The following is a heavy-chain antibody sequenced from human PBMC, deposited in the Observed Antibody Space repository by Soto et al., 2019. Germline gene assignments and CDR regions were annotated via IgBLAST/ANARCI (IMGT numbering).Heavy chain of an antibody. Sequence: SETLSLTCTVSGGSISSHDWSWIRQPPGKGLECIGYIYNSGSTNYNPSLKSRVTISVDTSKNQFSLKLSSVTAADTAVYYCARRHCTSTTCWFDPWGQGTLVTVSS. D-gene: IGHD2-2*01. CDR2: IYNSGST. J-gene: IGHJ5*02. CDR1: GGSISSHD. V-gene: IGHV4-59*08. CDR3: ARRHCTSTTCWFDP.